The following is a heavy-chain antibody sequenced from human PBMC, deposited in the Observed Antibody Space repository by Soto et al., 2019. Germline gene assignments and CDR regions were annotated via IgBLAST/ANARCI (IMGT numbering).Heavy chain of an antibody. J-gene: IGHJ4*02. CDR1: GGTFSSYA. D-gene: IGHD3-10*01. Sequence: QVQLVQSGAEVKKPGSSVKVSCKASGGTFSSYAISWVRQAPGQGLEWMGGIIPIFGTANYAQKFQGRVTSTAAESTSTAYMERSSRRSEDTAVYYWARGIYMVRGATFDYWGQGTLVTVSS. CDR2: IIPIFGTA. V-gene: IGHV1-69*01. CDR3: ARGIYMVRGATFDY.